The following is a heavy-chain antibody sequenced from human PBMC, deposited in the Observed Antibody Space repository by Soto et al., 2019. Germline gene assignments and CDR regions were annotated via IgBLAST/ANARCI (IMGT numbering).Heavy chain of an antibody. J-gene: IGHJ4*02. D-gene: IGHD3-10*01. V-gene: IGHV3-74*01. Sequence: EVQLVESGGGLVQPGGSLRLSCAVSGFTFSSFWMHWVRQAPGEGRVWVSRINTDGSSTSYADSVKGRFTTSRDNAKNTLYLQMNSLRVEDTAMYYCAKRGVDTFGLAYWGQGTLVTVSS. CDR3: AKRGVDTFGLAY. CDR2: INTDGSST. CDR1: GFTFSSFW.